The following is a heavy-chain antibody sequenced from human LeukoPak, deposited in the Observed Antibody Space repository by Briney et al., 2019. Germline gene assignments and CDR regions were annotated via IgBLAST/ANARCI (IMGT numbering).Heavy chain of an antibody. D-gene: IGHD2-15*01. CDR1: GFTFSSYW. Sequence: PGGSLRLSCAASGFTFSSYWMSWVRQAPGKGLEWVANIKQDGSEKYYVDSVKGRFTISRDNAKNSLYLQMNSLRAEDTAVYYCAKRRVVAADYYFDYWGQGTLVTVSS. V-gene: IGHV3-7*01. CDR3: AKRRVVAADYYFDY. CDR2: IKQDGSEK. J-gene: IGHJ4*02.